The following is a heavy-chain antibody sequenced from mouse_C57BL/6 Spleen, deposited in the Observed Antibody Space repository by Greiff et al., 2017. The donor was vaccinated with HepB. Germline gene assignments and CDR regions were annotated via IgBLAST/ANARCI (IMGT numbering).Heavy chain of an antibody. D-gene: IGHD1-1*02. V-gene: IGHV1-50*01. J-gene: IGHJ1*03. CDR1: GYTFTSYW. CDR2: IDPSDSYT. CDR3: ARKGVTFGRRYFDV. Sequence: VQLQQSGAELVKPGASVKLSCKASGYTFTSYWMQWVKQRPGQGLEWIGEIDPSDSYTNYNQKFKGKATLTVDTSSSTAYMQLSSLTSEDSAVYYCARKGVTFGRRYFDVWGTGTTVTVSS.